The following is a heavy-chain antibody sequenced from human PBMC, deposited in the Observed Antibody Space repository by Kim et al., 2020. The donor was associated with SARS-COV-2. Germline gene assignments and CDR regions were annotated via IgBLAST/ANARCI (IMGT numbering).Heavy chain of an antibody. V-gene: IGHV3-15*01. J-gene: IGHJ4*02. Sequence: DYAAPVKGRFTISRDDSKNTLYLQMNSLKTEDTAVYYCTTTVVRGALEDYWGQGTLVTVSS. D-gene: IGHD3-10*01. CDR3: TTTVVRGALEDY.